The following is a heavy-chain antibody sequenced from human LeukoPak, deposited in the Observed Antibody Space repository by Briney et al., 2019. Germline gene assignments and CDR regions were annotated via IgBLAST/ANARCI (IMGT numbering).Heavy chain of an antibody. CDR2: MIPIFGTA. Sequence: SVEVSCKAPGGTFSSYAISWVRQAPGQGLEWMGGMIPIFGTANYAQKFQGRVTITADKSTSTAYMELSSLRSEDTAVYCCARGTRYCSGGSCHYYYYGMVVWGQGTTVTVSS. CDR1: GGTFSSYA. D-gene: IGHD2-15*01. V-gene: IGHV1-69*06. J-gene: IGHJ6*02. CDR3: ARGTRYCSGGSCHYYYYGMVV.